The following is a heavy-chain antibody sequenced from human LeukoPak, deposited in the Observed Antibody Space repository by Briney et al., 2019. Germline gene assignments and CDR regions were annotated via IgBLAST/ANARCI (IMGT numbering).Heavy chain of an antibody. CDR3: ARETYYDSSSGAFDY. CDR1: GFTFSSYS. J-gene: IGHJ4*02. CDR2: ISSSSSYI. Sequence: GGSLRLSCAASGFTFSSYSMNWVRQAPGKGLEWVSSISSSSSYIYYADSVKGRFTISRDNAKNSLYLQMNSLRAEDTAVYYCARETYYDSSSGAFDYWGQGTLVTVSS. D-gene: IGHD3-22*01. V-gene: IGHV3-21*01.